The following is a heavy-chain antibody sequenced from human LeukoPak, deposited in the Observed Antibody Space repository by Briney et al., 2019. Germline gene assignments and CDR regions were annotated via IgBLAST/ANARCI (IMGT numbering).Heavy chain of an antibody. CDR1: GFTFSDYY. CDR2: ISSSGSTI. J-gene: IGHJ4*02. CDR3: ARDSRRVRGVTKGVFDY. Sequence: GGSLRLSCAASGFTFSDYYMSWIRQAPGKGLEWVSYISSSGSTIYYADSVKGRFTISRDNAKNSLYLQMNSLRAEDTAVYYCARDSRRVRGVTKGVFDYWGQGTLVTVSS. D-gene: IGHD3-10*01. V-gene: IGHV3-11*01.